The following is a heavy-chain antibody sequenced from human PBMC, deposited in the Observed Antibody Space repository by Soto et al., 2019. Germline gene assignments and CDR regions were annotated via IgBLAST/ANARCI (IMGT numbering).Heavy chain of an antibody. Sequence: QVHLVQSGAEVKKPGASVKVSCKGSGYTFTSYGITWVRQAPGQGFEWMGWISAHNGNTNDAQKLQGRVTVTRDTSTSTAYMELRTLRSDDTAVYYCARGRYGDYWGQGAMVTVSS. D-gene: IGHD1-1*01. CDR2: ISAHNGNT. CDR3: ARGRYGDY. J-gene: IGHJ4*02. CDR1: GYTFTSYG. V-gene: IGHV1-18*01.